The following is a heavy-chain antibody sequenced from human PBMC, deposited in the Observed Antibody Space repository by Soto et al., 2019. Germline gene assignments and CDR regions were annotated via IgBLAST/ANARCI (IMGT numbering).Heavy chain of an antibody. J-gene: IGHJ6*02. CDR1: GFTFSHYS. CDR3: ARLNGNYYDSSGYYWYYYGMDV. Sequence: EVQLVESGGGLAKPGGSLRLSCATSGFTFSHYSINWVRQAPGKGLEWVASISSGGSFIYYADSVKVLFTVSRDNAENSLSLQMNSLRAEDTAVYYCARLNGNYYDSSGYYWYYYGMDVWGQGTRVIVSS. V-gene: IGHV3-21*01. D-gene: IGHD3-22*01. CDR2: ISSGGSFI.